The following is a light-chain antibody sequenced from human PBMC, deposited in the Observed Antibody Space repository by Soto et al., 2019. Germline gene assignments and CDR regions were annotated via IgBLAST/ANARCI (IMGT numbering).Light chain of an antibody. CDR1: SSDVGGYNY. CDR3: CSYAGDNIFV. Sequence: QSALAQPRSVSGSPGQSVTISCTGTSSDVGGYNYVSWYQQHPGKAPKLMIYDVSKRPSGVPDRFSGSKSGNTASLTISGLQAEDEADYYCCSYAGDNIFVFGTGTKSPS. V-gene: IGLV2-11*01. CDR2: DVS. J-gene: IGLJ1*01.